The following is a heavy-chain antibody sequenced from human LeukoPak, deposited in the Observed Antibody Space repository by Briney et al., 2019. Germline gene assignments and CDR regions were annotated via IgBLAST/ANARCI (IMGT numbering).Heavy chain of an antibody. V-gene: IGHV4-39*01. Sequence: PSETLSLTCTVSGGSISSSSYYWGWIRQPPGKGLEWIGSIYHSGSTYCNPSLKSRVTTSVDTSKNQFSLKLGSVTAADTALYYCARVLEYSSSSYPGMDVWGQGTPVTVSS. D-gene: IGHD6-6*01. J-gene: IGHJ6*02. CDR1: GGSISSSSYY. CDR2: IYHSGST. CDR3: ARVLEYSSSSYPGMDV.